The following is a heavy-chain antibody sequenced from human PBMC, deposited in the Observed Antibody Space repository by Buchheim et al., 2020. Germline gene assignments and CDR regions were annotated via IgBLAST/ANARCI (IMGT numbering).Heavy chain of an antibody. CDR3: ARGRGDGPYDY. J-gene: IGHJ4*02. Sequence: QVQLQESGPGLVKPAQTLSLTCTVSGGSVSSRGYYWSWIRQHPGKGLEWIGYIYDTVNTFYIPSLKSRVTISVDTSENQFSLNLRSVTAADTAVYYCARGRGDGPYDYWGQGTL. D-gene: IGHD3-10*01. CDR2: IYDTVNT. CDR1: GGSVSSRGYY. V-gene: IGHV4-31*03.